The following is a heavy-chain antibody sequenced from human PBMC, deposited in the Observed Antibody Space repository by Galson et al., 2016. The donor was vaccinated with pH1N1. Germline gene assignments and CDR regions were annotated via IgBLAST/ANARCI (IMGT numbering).Heavy chain of an antibody. CDR1: GYTFSDFY. J-gene: IGHJ4*02. CDR3: ALRGYRMLAAGDY. D-gene: IGHD6-13*01. V-gene: IGHV1-69-2*01. CDR2: VDPENGKT. Sequence: VKVSCKVSGYTFSDFYIHWVQQAPGKGLEWMGRVDPENGKTIYAEKFQGRITIAADTSTDTAYMELNSLRSEDTAIYYCALRGYRMLAAGDYWGQGPRVTVSS.